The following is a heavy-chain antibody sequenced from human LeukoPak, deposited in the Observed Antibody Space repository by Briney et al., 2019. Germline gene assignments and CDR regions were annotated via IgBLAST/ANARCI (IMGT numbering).Heavy chain of an antibody. J-gene: IGHJ4*02. CDR1: GYTFTDYH. CDR2: INPSSGGT. V-gene: IGHV1-2*02. D-gene: IGHD6-19*01. CDR3: TRFRHHAVSGTPHFDY. Sequence: ASVTVSCKASGYTFTDYHIHWVRQAPGQGLEWMGWINPSSGGTNYAEKFQGRVTMTRDTSISTAYMELSRLTFDDTAVYYCTRFRHHAVSGTPHFDYWGQGTLVTVSS.